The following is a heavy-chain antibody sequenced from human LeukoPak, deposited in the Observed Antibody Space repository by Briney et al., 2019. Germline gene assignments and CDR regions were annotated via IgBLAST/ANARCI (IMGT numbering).Heavy chain of an antibody. CDR3: ARGLPVSSSGYYYGSVPYYHLAMDV. V-gene: IGHV3-13*01. CDR2: IGSAGDT. J-gene: IGHJ6*02. CDR1: GFTFSNHD. D-gene: IGHD3-22*01. Sequence: GGSLRLSCAASGFTFSNHDMHWVRQASGKGLEWVSVIGSAGDTFYPGSVRGRFTISREHAKNASFLQMNSLRLEDTAVYYCARGLPVSSSGYYYGSVPYYHLAMDVWGQGTTVTVSS.